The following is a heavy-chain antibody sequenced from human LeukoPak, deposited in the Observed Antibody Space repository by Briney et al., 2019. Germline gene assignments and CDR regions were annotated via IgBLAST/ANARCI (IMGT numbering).Heavy chain of an antibody. Sequence: PGGSLRLSCAASGFTFSSYSMNWVRQAPGKGLEWVSSISSSSSYIYYADSVEGRFTISRDNAKNSLYLQMNSLRAEDTAVYYCARDPSIAAAGIENYWGQGTLVTVSS. CDR3: ARDPSIAAAGIENY. CDR1: GFTFSSYS. CDR2: ISSSSSYI. V-gene: IGHV3-21*01. J-gene: IGHJ4*02. D-gene: IGHD6-13*01.